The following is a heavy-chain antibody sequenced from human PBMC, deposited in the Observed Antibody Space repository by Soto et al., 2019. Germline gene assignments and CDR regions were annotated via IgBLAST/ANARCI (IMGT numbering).Heavy chain of an antibody. J-gene: IGHJ4*02. CDR2: IYYSGST. Sequence: SETLSLTCTVSGGSISSSSYYWGWIRQPPGKGLEWIGSIYYSGSTYYNPSLKSRVTISVDTSKNQFSLKLSSVTAADTAVYYCASLYSSSVDFGYWGQGTLVTVSS. CDR1: GGSISSSSYY. D-gene: IGHD6-6*01. CDR3: ASLYSSSVDFGY. V-gene: IGHV4-39*01.